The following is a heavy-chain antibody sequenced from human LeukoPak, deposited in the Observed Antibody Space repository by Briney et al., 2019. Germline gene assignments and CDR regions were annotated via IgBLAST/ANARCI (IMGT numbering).Heavy chain of an antibody. Sequence: ASVTVSCKASGYTFTSYGISWVRQAPGQGLEWMGWISAYNGNTNYAQKLQGRVTMTTDTSTSTAYMELRSLRSDDTAVYYCARDSPVVDIVATRFDPWGQGTLVTVSS. J-gene: IGHJ5*02. CDR3: ARDSPVVDIVATRFDP. V-gene: IGHV1-18*01. CDR1: GYTFTSYG. CDR2: ISAYNGNT. D-gene: IGHD5-12*01.